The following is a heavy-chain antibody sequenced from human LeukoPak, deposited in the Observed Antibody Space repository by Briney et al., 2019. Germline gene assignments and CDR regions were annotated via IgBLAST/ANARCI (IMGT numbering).Heavy chain of an antibody. V-gene: IGHV1-24*01. CDR1: GYTLTELS. J-gene: IGHJ3*02. CDR2: FDPEDGET. Sequence: ASVKVSCKVPGYTLTELSMHWVRQAPGKGLEWMGGFDPEDGETIYAQKFQGRVTMTEDTSTDTAYMELSSLRSEDTAVYYCATDRRYSSGWYVSGSDAFDIWGQGTMVTVSS. CDR3: ATDRRYSSGWYVSGSDAFDI. D-gene: IGHD6-19*01.